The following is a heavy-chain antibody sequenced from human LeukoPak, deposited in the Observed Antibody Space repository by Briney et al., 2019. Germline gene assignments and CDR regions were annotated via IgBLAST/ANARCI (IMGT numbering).Heavy chain of an antibody. J-gene: IGHJ6*03. CDR3: ARDVRGSVTSYFYYYMDV. CDR2: IKQDGSEK. V-gene: IGHV3-7*01. Sequence: GGTLRLSCAASGFTFSSYWMSWVRQAPGKGLEWVANIKQDGSEKYSVDSVKGRFTISRDNAKNSLYLQMNSLRTEDTAVYYCARDVRGSVTSYFYYYMDVWGKGTTVTVSS. CDR1: GFTFSSYW. D-gene: IGHD5-18*01.